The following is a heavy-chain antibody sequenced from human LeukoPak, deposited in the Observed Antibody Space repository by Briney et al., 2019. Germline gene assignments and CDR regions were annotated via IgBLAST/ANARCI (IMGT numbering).Heavy chain of an antibody. CDR2: ISAYNGNT. V-gene: IGHV1-18*01. CDR1: GYTFTSYG. CDR3: ARGSDFWSGFHWFDP. Sequence: ASVKVSCKASGYTFTSYGISWVRQAPGQGLEWMGWISAYNGNTNYAQKLQGRVTMTTDTSTSTAYMELRSLRSDDTAVYYCARGSDFWSGFHWFDPWGQGTLVTVSS. D-gene: IGHD3-3*01. J-gene: IGHJ5*02.